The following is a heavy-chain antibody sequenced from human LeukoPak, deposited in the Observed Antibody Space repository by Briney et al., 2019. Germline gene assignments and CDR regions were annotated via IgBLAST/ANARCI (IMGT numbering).Heavy chain of an antibody. V-gene: IGHV3-23*01. D-gene: IGHD3-10*01. CDR2: ISGSGGST. CDR3: AKGDTYYYGSGSYYTPYFDY. CDR1: GFTFSSYA. Sequence: PGGSLRLSCAASGFTFSSYAMSWVRQAPGRRLEWVSAISGSGGSTYYADSVKGRFTISRDNSKNTLYLQMNSLRAEDTAVYYCAKGDTYYYGSGSYYTPYFDYWGQGTLVTVSS. J-gene: IGHJ4*02.